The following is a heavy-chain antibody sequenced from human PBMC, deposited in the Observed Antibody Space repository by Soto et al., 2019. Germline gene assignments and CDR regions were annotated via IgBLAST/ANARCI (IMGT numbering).Heavy chain of an antibody. CDR2: IYYRSKWFH. CDR3: ARVHCSAGTCLDGLDF. CDR1: GDSVSSNGAC. J-gene: IGHJ6*02. D-gene: IGHD2-15*01. Sequence: TLSLTCVISGDSVSSNGACWNWIRQSPSRGLQWLGRIYYRSKWFHDYAASVESRMAINPDTSRNQFSLQLNYVTPEDTAVYYCARVHCSAGTCLDGLDFWGQGTTVTVSS. V-gene: IGHV6-1*01.